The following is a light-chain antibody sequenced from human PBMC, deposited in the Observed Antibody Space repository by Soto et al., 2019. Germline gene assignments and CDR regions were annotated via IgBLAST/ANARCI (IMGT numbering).Light chain of an antibody. CDR3: VHGPQPPPYT. J-gene: IGKJ2*01. Sequence: DIVLTQSPLSLSVTPGEPASISCWSSQSLLHSNGYNYLDWYLQRPGQSPQLLIYLGSYRATGVPDRFSRRGSGTDFTLRISRVVVKDFQVYYCVHGPQPPPYTFVQGTRLEIK. V-gene: IGKV2-28*01. CDR1: QSLLHSNGYNY. CDR2: LGS.